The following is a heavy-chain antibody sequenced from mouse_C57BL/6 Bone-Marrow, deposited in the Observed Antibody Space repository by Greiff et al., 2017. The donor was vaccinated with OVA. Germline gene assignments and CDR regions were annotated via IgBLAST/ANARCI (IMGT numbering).Heavy chain of an antibody. CDR1: GYAFSSSW. D-gene: IGHD1-1*01. J-gene: IGHJ2*01. CDR3: AREGATTVVDYFDY. V-gene: IGHV1-82*01. Sequence: QVQLKQSGPELVKPGASVKISCKASGYAFSSSWMNWVKQRPGKGLEWIGRIYPGDGDTNYNGKFKGKATLTADKSSSTAYKQLSSLTSEDSAVYFCAREGATTVVDYFDYWGQGTTLTVSS. CDR2: IYPGDGDT.